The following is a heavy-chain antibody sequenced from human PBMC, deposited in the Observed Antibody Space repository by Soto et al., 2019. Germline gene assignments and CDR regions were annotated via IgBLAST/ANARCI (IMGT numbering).Heavy chain of an antibody. D-gene: IGHD5-12*01. CDR1: GGSISSYY. CDR3: ARLLSKSTVETPRGYSGYDYYYFDY. Sequence: SETLSLTCTVSGGSISSYYWSWIRQPPGKGLEWIGYIYYSGSTNYNPSLKSRVTISVDTSKNQFSLKLSPVTAADTAVYYCARLLSKSTVETPRGYSGYDYYYFDYWGQGTLVTVSS. V-gene: IGHV4-59*08. J-gene: IGHJ4*02. CDR2: IYYSGST.